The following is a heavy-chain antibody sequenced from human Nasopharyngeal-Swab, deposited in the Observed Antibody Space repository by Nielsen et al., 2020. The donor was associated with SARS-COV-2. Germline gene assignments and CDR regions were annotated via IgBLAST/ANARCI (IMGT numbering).Heavy chain of an antibody. CDR1: GFTLSSYS. J-gene: IGHJ5*02. Sequence: GESLKIPCAASGFTLSSYSLNWVRQAPGKGLEWVSYNSSSSSTIYYADSVKGRFTISRDNAKNSLYLQMNSLRDEDTAVYYCARDGYGPGWFDPWGQGTLVTVSS. CDR2: NSSSSSTI. V-gene: IGHV3-48*02. D-gene: IGHD5-18*01. CDR3: ARDGYGPGWFDP.